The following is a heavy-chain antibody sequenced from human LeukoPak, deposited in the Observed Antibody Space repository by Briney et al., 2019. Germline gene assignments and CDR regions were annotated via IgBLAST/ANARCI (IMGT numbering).Heavy chain of an antibody. Sequence: GGSLRLSCAASGFTFSSYAMHWVRQAPGKGLEWVAVISYDGSNKYYADSVKGRFTISRDNSKNTLYLQMNSLRAEDTAVYYCASITIFGVATPIDYWGQGTLVTVSS. D-gene: IGHD3-3*01. CDR1: GFTFSSYA. J-gene: IGHJ4*02. CDR2: ISYDGSNK. V-gene: IGHV3-30-3*01. CDR3: ASITIFGVATPIDY.